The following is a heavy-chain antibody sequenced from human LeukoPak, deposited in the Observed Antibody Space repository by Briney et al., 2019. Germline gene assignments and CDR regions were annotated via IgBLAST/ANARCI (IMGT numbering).Heavy chain of an antibody. CDR3: AREGTVVGVAPFDY. CDR1: GYSFTTYY. Sequence: EASVKVSCKASGYSFTTYYIHWLRQAPGQGLECMGWINPNSGVATYAQKFQGRVTMTRDTSIRTHYMEVTRLRSDDTAVYYCAREGTVVGVAPFDYWGQGTLVTVSS. V-gene: IGHV1-2*02. J-gene: IGHJ4*02. D-gene: IGHD3-3*01. CDR2: INPNSGVA.